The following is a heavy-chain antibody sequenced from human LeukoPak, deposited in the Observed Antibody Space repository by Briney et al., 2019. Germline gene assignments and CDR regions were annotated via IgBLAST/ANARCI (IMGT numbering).Heavy chain of an antibody. CDR3: ARVRLPTTGPQWLRINDY. J-gene: IGHJ4*02. Sequence: GGSLRLSCAASGFTFSDHYMDWVRQAPGKGLEWVGRIKNRANSYTTEYAASVTGRFTISRDDSKNSLYLQMNSLKTEDTAVYYCARVRLPTTGPQWLRINDYGGRGPRAPVP. D-gene: IGHD5-12*01. CDR1: GFTFSDHY. V-gene: IGHV3-72*01. CDR2: IKNRANSYTT.